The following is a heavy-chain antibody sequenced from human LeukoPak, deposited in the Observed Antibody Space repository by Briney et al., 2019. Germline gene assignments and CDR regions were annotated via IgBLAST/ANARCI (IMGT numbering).Heavy chain of an antibody. J-gene: IGHJ4*02. Sequence: SETLSLTCTVSGGSISSSSYYWGWIRQPPGKGLEWLGSIYYSGSTYYNPSLKSRVTISVDTSKNQFSLKLSSVTAADTAVYYCARDQSGSYYSRLDYWGQGTLVTVSS. CDR2: IYYSGST. CDR1: GGSISSSSYY. CDR3: ARDQSGSYYSRLDY. D-gene: IGHD1-26*01. V-gene: IGHV4-39*01.